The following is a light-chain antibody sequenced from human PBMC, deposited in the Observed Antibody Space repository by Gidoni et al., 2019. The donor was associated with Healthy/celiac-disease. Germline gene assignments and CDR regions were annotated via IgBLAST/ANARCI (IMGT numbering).Light chain of an antibody. J-gene: IGKJ2*01. CDR2: DAS. CDR3: QQYDNLPLT. CDR1: QDISNY. Sequence: DIQMTQSPSSLSASVGDRVTITCQASQDISNYLNWYQQKPGKAHKLLIYDASNLETGVPSRFSGSGSGTDFTFTISSLQPEDIATYYCQQYDNLPLTFGQXTKLEIK. V-gene: IGKV1-33*01.